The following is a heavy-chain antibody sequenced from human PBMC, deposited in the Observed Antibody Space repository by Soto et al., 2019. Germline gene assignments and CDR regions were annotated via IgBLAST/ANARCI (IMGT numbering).Heavy chain of an antibody. V-gene: IGHV1-69*01. CDR2: IIPLFGTA. Sequence: QVQLVQSGAEVKQPGSSVKVSCKTSGGTFSTYAIYWVRQAPGQGLEWMGAIIPLFGTADYAQKFQGRVTITADESTSTASMQLSSLRSEDTDVYYCARPKGSYSSGYYYFDYWGQGTLVTVSS. J-gene: IGHJ4*02. D-gene: IGHD6-19*01. CDR3: ARPKGSYSSGYYYFDY. CDR1: GGTFSTYA.